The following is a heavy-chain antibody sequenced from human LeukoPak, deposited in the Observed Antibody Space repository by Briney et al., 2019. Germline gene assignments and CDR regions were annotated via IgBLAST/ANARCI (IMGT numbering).Heavy chain of an antibody. CDR3: AIMHPYYDGSGYWVQ. J-gene: IGHJ4*02. CDR2: ISTSGGST. Sequence: GGSLRLSCAASGFTFSSYTMSWVRQAPGKGLEWVSGISTSGGSTAYADSVKGRFTISRDNPRNTLYMQMNSLRAEDTALYYCAIMHPYYDGSGYWVQWGQGTLVTVSS. CDR1: GFTFSSYT. D-gene: IGHD3-22*01. V-gene: IGHV3-23*01.